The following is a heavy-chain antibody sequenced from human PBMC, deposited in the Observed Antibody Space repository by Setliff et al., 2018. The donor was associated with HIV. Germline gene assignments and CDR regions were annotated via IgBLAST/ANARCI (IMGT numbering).Heavy chain of an antibody. CDR2: INHSGTT. V-gene: IGHV4-34*01. J-gene: IGHJ6*03. CDR3: ARGVVVVPAAREHYYYMDV. D-gene: IGHD2-2*01. CDR1: GGSFSGYY. Sequence: PSETLSLTCAVYGGSFSGYYWTWIRQPPGKGLEWIGEINHSGTTNHNPSLKSRVAMSVDMSKYQFSLKLTSVTAADTAVYYCARGVVVVPAAREHYYYMDVWGKGTTVTVS.